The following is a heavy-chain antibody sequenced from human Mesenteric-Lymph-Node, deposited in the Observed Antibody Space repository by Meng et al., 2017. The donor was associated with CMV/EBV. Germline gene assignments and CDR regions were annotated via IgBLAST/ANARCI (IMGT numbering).Heavy chain of an antibody. V-gene: IGHV5-51*01. J-gene: IGHJ4*02. D-gene: IGHD2-2*01. CDR3: ARQACSRTICYDS. CDR1: GYNFNTYW. CDR2: IYPSDSDT. Sequence: GGSLRLSCKGSGYNFNTYWIGWVRQMPGKGLEWMGIIYPSDSDTEYSPSFQGQVTISADKSISTAYLQWSSLKASDTAMYFCARQACSRTICYDSWGQGTLVTVSS.